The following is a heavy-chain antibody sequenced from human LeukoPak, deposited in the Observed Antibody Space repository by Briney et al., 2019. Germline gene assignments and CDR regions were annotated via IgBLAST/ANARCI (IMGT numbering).Heavy chain of an antibody. D-gene: IGHD6-6*01. Sequence: SETLSLTCTVSGGSISSYYWSWIRQPPGKGLEWTGYIYYTGSTNYNPSLKSRVTISVDTSKNQFSLKLSYVNAADTAVYYCARYISSGLDYWGQGTLVTVSS. V-gene: IGHV4-59*08. CDR3: ARYISSGLDY. J-gene: IGHJ4*02. CDR1: GGSISSYY. CDR2: IYYTGST.